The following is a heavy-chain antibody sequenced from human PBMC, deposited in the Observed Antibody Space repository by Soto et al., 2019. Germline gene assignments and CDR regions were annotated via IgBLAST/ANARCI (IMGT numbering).Heavy chain of an antibody. Sequence: QLQLQESGPGLVKPSETLSLTCTVSGGSISSSSYYWGWIRQPPGKGLEWIGSIYYSGSTSYNPSLKSRVTISVDTSKNQFSLKLSSVTAADTAVYYCARAVGYCSGGSCYSDYWGQGTLVTVSS. CDR1: GGSISSSSYY. V-gene: IGHV4-39*01. D-gene: IGHD2-15*01. CDR2: IYYSGST. CDR3: ARAVGYCSGGSCYSDY. J-gene: IGHJ4*02.